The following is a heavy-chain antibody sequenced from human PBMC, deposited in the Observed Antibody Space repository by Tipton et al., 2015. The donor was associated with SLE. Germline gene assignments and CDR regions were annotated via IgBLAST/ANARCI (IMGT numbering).Heavy chain of an antibody. CDR1: GFTFSRNW. J-gene: IGHJ4*02. CDR2: ITSDGTGT. D-gene: IGHD5/OR15-5a*01. Sequence: AVSGFTFSRNWMHWVRQAPGKGLVWVSRITSDGTGTDYADSVKGRFTISRDNTKNTLYLQMNSLRVEDTAVYFCARNTIVSASGQWGQGTLVTVSS. V-gene: IGHV3-74*01. CDR3: ARNTIVSASGQ.